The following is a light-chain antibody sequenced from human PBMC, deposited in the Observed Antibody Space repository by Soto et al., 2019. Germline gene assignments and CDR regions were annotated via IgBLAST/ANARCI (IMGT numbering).Light chain of an antibody. CDR3: QQRSNWHPIT. CDR1: QSVSSSY. V-gene: IGKV3D-20*02. Sequence: EIVLTQSPGTLYLSPGERATLSCRASQSVSSSYLAWYQQKPGQATRLLIYGASSRANGIPDRFSGSGSGTDFTLTISRLEPEDFAVYYCQQRSNWHPITFGQGTRLEIK. CDR2: GAS. J-gene: IGKJ5*01.